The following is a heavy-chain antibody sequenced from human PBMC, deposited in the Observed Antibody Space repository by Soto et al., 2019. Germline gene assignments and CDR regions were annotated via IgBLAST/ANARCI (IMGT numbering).Heavy chain of an antibody. CDR2: INHSGST. V-gene: IGHV4-34*01. Sequence: QVQLQQWGAGLLKPSETLSLTCAVYGGSFSGYYWSWIRQPPGKGLEWIGEINHSGSTNYNPSLKSRVTISVDTSKNQFSLKLSSVTAADTAVYYCARGLRGAFYYYGMDVWGQGTTVTVSS. CDR1: GGSFSGYY. D-gene: IGHD5-12*01. J-gene: IGHJ6*02. CDR3: ARGLRGAFYYYGMDV.